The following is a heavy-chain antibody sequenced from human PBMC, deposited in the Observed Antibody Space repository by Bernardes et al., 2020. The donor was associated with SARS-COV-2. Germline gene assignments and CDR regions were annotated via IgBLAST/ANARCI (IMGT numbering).Heavy chain of an antibody. CDR3: TKEPNSDFWSGYLSWFDP. D-gene: IGHD3-3*01. Sequence: GGSLRLSCAASGFMFTSNVMTWVRQAPGKGLEWVAGIGGSGGTTFYADSVKGRFTISRDNSKNMMFLQMSSLRAEDTALYYCTKEPNSDFWSGYLSWFDPWGQGTLVTVSS. V-gene: IGHV3-23*01. J-gene: IGHJ5*02. CDR1: GFMFTSNV. CDR2: IGGSGGTT.